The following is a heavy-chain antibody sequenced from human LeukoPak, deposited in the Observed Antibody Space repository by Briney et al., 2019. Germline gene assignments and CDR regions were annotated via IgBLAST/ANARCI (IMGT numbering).Heavy chain of an antibody. D-gene: IGHD2-15*01. J-gene: IGHJ4*02. CDR1: GFTFSNYA. Sequence: PGRSLRLSCAASGFTFSNYAMHWVRQAPGKGLEWVAVVSYNGANKYFAASVKGRFTISRDNSKNTLYLQMNSLRAEDTAVYYCATQLAYCRGGNCETVYYFDYWGQGTLVTVSS. CDR3: ATQLAYCRGGNCETVYYFDY. CDR2: VSYNGANK. V-gene: IGHV3-30*04.